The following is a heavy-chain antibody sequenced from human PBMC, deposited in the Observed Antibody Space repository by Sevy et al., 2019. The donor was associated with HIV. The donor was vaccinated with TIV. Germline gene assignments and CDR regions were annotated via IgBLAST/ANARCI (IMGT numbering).Heavy chain of an antibody. D-gene: IGHD3-10*01. J-gene: IGHJ4*02. CDR1: GFSVRDNS. CDR3: TRDLWDHGSGSFYFAS. Sequence: GGSLRLSCAASGFSVRDNSMSWVRQAPGQGLEWASVISAGISTYYAESVQGRFTISRDISGNMVYLQMNSLRPEDTAHYYCTRDLWDHGSGSFYFASWGQGTLVTVSS. CDR2: ISAGIST. V-gene: IGHV3-53*01.